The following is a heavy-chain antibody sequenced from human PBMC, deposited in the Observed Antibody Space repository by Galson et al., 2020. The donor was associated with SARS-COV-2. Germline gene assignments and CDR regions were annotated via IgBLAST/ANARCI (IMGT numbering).Heavy chain of an antibody. Sequence: ETSETLSLTCTVSGGSISSGGYSWNWIHQHPGKGLEWIGYIHYSGNTYYSPSLKSRVSISVDTAKNQFSLKLSSVTVADTAVYYCARGSIRFLEAYWGQGTPVTVSS. V-gene: IGHV4-31*03. D-gene: IGHD3-3*01. CDR3: ARGSIRFLEAY. J-gene: IGHJ4*02. CDR1: GGSISSGGYS. CDR2: IHYSGNT.